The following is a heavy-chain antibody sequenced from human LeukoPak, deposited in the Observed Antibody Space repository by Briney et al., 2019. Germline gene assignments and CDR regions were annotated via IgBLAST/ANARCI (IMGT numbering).Heavy chain of an antibody. CDR2: ISAYNVNT. J-gene: IGHJ4*02. Sequence: ASGKLCCKASGYTFTSYGISWVRQAPGQGLEGMGLISAYNVNTNNAQTHQGRVTMTTDTTTSTAYMELKSLRSDDTAVYYCARTGGSVSYEDYWGQGTLVTVSS. CDR3: ARTGGSVSYEDY. CDR1: GYTFTSYG. V-gene: IGHV1-18*04. D-gene: IGHD3-10*01.